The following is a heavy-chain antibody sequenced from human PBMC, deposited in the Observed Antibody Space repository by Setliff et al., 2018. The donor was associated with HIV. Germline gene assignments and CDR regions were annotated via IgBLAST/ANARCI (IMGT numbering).Heavy chain of an antibody. V-gene: IGHV1-2*02. CDR3: AREIDNYDDSGRAY. J-gene: IGHJ4*02. CDR2: IYPNSGGT. Sequence: ASVKVSCKASGYTFTDYYMHWVRQAPGQGLEWMEWIYPNSGGTSYAQKYQGRVTMTRDTSIRTVYMELSRLRSDDTAVYYCAREIDNYDDSGRAYWGQGTQVTVSS. D-gene: IGHD3-22*01. CDR1: GYTFTDYY.